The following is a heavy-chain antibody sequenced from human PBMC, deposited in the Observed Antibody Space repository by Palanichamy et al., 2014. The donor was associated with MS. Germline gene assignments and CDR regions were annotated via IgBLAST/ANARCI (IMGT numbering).Heavy chain of an antibody. Sequence: QVQLVESGGGVVQPGRSLRLSCAASGFTFSSYGMHWVRQAPGKGLEWVAVISYDGSNKYYADSVKGRFTISRDNSKNTLYLQMNSLRAEDTAVYYCAKDGGSGYPLYNWFDPWGQGTLVTVSS. D-gene: IGHD3-22*01. CDR3: AKDGGSGYPLYNWFDP. J-gene: IGHJ5*02. CDR2: ISYDGSNK. CDR1: GFTFSSYG. V-gene: IGHV3-30*18.